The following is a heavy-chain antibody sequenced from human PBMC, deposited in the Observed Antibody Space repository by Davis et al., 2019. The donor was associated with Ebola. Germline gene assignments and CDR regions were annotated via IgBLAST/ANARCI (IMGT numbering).Heavy chain of an antibody. CDR2: IYPGDSDT. J-gene: IGHJ4*02. Sequence: GESLKISCKGSGYSFTSYWIGWVRQLPGKGLEWMGIIYPGDSDTRYSPSFQGQVTISADKSISTAYLQWSSLKASDTAMYYCARYTILEWSTLDYWGQGTLVTVSS. D-gene: IGHD3-3*01. CDR1: GYSFTSYW. V-gene: IGHV5-51*01. CDR3: ARYTILEWSTLDY.